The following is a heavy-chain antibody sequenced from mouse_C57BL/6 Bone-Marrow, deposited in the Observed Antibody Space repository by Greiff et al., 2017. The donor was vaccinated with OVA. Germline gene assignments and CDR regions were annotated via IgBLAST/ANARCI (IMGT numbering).Heavy chain of an antibody. J-gene: IGHJ4*01. Sequence: VQLQQSGAELVRPGASVKLSCKASGYTFTDYYINWVKQRPGQGLEWIARIYPGSGNTYYNENFKGKATLTAEKSSSTAYMQLSSLTSEDAAVYFCARARYYYGKGAMDYWGQGTSVTVSS. D-gene: IGHD1-1*01. V-gene: IGHV1-76*01. CDR2: IYPGSGNT. CDR3: ARARYYYGKGAMDY. CDR1: GYTFTDYY.